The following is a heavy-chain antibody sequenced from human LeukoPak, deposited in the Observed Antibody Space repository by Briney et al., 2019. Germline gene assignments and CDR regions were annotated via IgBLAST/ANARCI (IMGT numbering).Heavy chain of an antibody. V-gene: IGHV3-23*01. CDR1: GFTFSSFG. CDR2: ISGTGSGT. J-gene: IGHJ2*01. Sequence: GGSLRLSCAASGFTFSSFGMTWVRQAPGKGLEWVSSISGTGSGTYYADSVKGRFTISRDNSKNTLYLQMNSLRAEDTAVYYCATLLGSHTFSWYFDLWGRGTLVTVSS. D-gene: IGHD3-16*01. CDR3: ATLLGSHTFSWYFDL.